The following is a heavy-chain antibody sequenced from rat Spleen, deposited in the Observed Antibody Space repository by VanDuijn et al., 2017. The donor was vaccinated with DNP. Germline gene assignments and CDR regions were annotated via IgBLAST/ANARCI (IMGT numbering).Heavy chain of an antibody. D-gene: IGHD1-5*01. J-gene: IGHJ3*01. CDR2: INTGSGGI. CDR1: GYTFTSYY. Sequence: QVQLQQSGAELAKPGSSVKISCKASGYTFTSYYISWIKQTTGQGLECIGHINTGSGGINANENFKGKATLNVDKSSSTAFMQLSSLTPDDAAVYYCASQGIGTTWFAYWGQGTLVTVSS. V-gene: IGHV1-43*01. CDR3: ASQGIGTTWFAY.